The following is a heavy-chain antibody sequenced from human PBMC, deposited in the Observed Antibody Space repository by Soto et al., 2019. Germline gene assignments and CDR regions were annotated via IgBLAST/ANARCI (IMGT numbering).Heavy chain of an antibody. V-gene: IGHV3-48*01. D-gene: IGHD3-3*01. CDR3: ARDQRYDFWEFYYYYMDV. J-gene: IGHJ6*03. Sequence: GGSLRLSCAASGFTFSSYSMNWVRQAPGKGLEWVSYISSSSSTIYYADSVKGRFTISRDNAKNSLYLQMNSLRAEDTAVYYCARDQRYDFWEFYYYYMDVWGKGTTVTVSS. CDR2: ISSSSSTI. CDR1: GFTFSSYS.